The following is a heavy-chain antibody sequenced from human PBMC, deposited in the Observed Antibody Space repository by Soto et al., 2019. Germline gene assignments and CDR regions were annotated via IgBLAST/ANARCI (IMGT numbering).Heavy chain of an antibody. CDR3: ARGRRVLPMDV. D-gene: IGHD3-10*01. V-gene: IGHV4-59*01. CDR1: GGSISSYY. Sequence: SETLSLTCTVSGGSISSYYWSWIRQPPGKGLEWIGYIYYSGSTNYNPSLKSRVTISVDTSKNQFSLKLSSVTAADTAVYYCARGRRVLPMDVWGQGTTVTVSS. CDR2: IYYSGST. J-gene: IGHJ6*02.